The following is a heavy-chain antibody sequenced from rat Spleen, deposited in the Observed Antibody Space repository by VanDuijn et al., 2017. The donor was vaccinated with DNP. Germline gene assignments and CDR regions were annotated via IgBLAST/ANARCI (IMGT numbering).Heavy chain of an antibody. D-gene: IGHD1-3*01. Sequence: QVQLKESGPGLVQSSQTLSLTCTVAGFSLTSYNVHWVRQPPGKGLEWLGAIWNNGGTAYTSPIKSRLSISRDTSKSQVFLKMNSLQAEDTATYYCARGDYGNWGQGVVVTVSS. J-gene: IGHJ2*01. CDR2: IWNNGGT. CDR1: GFSLTSYN. CDR3: ARGDYGN. V-gene: IGHV2-41*01.